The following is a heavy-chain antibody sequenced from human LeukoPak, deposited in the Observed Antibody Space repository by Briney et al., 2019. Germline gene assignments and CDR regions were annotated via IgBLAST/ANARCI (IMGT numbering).Heavy chain of an antibody. CDR1: GFTFSNAW. Sequence: GGSLRLSCAASGFTFSNAWMSWVRQAPGKGLEWVGRIKSKTDGGTTDYAAPVKGRFTISRDNSKNTLYLQMNSLRAEDTAVYYCARGAYTVVVVAATFDYWGQGTLVTVSS. V-gene: IGHV3-15*01. D-gene: IGHD2-15*01. J-gene: IGHJ4*02. CDR3: ARGAYTVVVVAATFDY. CDR2: IKSKTDGGTT.